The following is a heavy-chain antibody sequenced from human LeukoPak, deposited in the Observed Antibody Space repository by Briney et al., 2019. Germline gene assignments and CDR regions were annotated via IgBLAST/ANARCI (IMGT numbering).Heavy chain of an antibody. V-gene: IGHV3-74*01. J-gene: IGHJ4*02. CDR1: GFTFSSYW. Sequence: GGSLRLSCAASGFTFSSYWMHWVRQAPGKGLVWVSRIKSDGSITSYADSVKGRFTISRDNAKNTLYLQMNSLRAEDTAVYYCARDGYSFGHDFDYWGQGTLVTVSS. D-gene: IGHD5-18*01. CDR2: IKSDGSIT. CDR3: ARDGYSFGHDFDY.